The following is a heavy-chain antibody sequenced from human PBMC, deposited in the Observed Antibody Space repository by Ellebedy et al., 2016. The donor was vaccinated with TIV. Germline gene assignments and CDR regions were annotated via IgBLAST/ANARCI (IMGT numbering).Heavy chain of an antibody. CDR3: ARRLGTGSPLPGAAVSWFDP. V-gene: IGHV4-59*08. CDR1: GGSISSYY. Sequence: MPSETLSLTCTVSGGSISSYYWSWIRQPPGKGLEWIGYIYYSGSTNYNPSLKSRVTISVDTSKNQFSLKLSSVTAADTAVYYCARRLGTGSPLPGAAVSWFDPWGQGTLVTVSS. CDR2: IYYSGST. J-gene: IGHJ5*02. D-gene: IGHD6-13*01.